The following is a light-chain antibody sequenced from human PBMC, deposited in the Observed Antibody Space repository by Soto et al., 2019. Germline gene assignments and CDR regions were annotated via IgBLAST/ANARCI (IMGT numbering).Light chain of an antibody. V-gene: IGKV3-20*01. CDR2: GAS. Sequence: EIVLTQSPGTLSLSPGERATLSCRSSQSVSSNYLAWYQKKPGQAPRLLIYGASSRATGIPDRFSGSGSGTDFTLTISRLEPEDFAVYYCQQYGTSPLTFGGGTKIQIK. CDR1: QSVSSNY. J-gene: IGKJ4*01. CDR3: QQYGTSPLT.